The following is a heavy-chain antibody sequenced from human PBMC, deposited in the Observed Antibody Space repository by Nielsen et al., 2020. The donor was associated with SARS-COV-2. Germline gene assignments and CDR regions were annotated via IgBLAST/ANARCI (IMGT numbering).Heavy chain of an antibody. V-gene: IGHV1-18*01. CDR2: ISAYNGNT. CDR1: GYTFTSYG. D-gene: IGHD5-18*01. CDR3: ARAGFGGGYSYSYGMDV. Sequence: ASVKVSCKASGYTFTSYGISWVRQAPGQGLEWMGWISAYNGNTNYAQKLQGRVTMTTDTSTSTAYMELRSLRSDDTAVYYCARAGFGGGYSYSYGMDVWGQGTTVTVSS. J-gene: IGHJ6*02.